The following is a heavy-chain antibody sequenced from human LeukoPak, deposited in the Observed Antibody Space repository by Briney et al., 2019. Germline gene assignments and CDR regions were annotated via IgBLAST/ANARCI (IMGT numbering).Heavy chain of an antibody. CDR3: ARAPPLVDSGYDFSY. V-gene: IGHV1-18*01. Sequence: ASVKVSCKASGYTFTSYGISWVRQAPGQGLEWMGWISAYNGNTNYAQKLQGRVTMTTDTSTSTAYMELRSLRSDDTAVYYCARAPPLVDSGYDFSYWGQGTLVTVSS. CDR1: GYTFTSYG. J-gene: IGHJ4*02. CDR2: ISAYNGNT. D-gene: IGHD5-12*01.